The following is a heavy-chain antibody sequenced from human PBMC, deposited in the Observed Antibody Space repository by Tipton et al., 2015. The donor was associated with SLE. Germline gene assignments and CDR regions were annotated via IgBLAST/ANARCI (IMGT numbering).Heavy chain of an antibody. Sequence: TLSLTCTVSGGPISSGGHYWSWIRQHPGKGLEWIGYIYYSGSTFYNPSLNSRVTISVDTSKNQFSLKLTSVTAADTAVYYCARRYGGGYFDLWGRGSLVTVSS. CDR2: IYYSGST. CDR3: ARRYGGGYFDL. V-gene: IGHV4-31*03. J-gene: IGHJ2*01. CDR1: GGPISSGGHY. D-gene: IGHD3-16*01.